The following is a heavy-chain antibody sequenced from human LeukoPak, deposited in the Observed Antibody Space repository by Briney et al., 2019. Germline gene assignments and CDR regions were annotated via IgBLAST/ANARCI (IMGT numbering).Heavy chain of an antibody. D-gene: IGHD6-13*01. CDR2: ISSSSSYI. CDR1: GFTFSSYS. CDR3: ARVGAAAGLSLGFDP. Sequence: GGSLRLSCAASGFTFSSYSMNWVRQAPGKGLEWVSSISSSSSYIYYADSVKGRFTISRDNAKNSLYLQMNSLRAEGTAVYYCARVGAAAGLSLGFDPWGQGTLVTVSS. J-gene: IGHJ5*02. V-gene: IGHV3-21*01.